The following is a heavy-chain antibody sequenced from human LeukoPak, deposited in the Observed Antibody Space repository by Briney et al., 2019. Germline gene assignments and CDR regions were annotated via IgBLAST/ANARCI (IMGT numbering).Heavy chain of an antibody. CDR3: ARGGGSYGYY. Sequence: SETLSLTCAVYGGSFSGYYWSWIRQPPGKGLEWIGEINHSGSTNYNPPLKSRVTISVDTSKNQFSLKLSSVTAADTAVYYCARGGGSYGYYWGQGTLVTVSS. CDR2: INHSGST. J-gene: IGHJ4*02. V-gene: IGHV4-34*01. D-gene: IGHD1-26*01. CDR1: GGSFSGYY.